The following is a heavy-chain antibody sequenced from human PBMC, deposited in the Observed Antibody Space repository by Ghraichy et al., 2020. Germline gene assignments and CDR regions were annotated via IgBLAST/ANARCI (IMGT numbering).Heavy chain of an antibody. CDR2: IYYSGST. V-gene: IGHV4-59*01. CDR3: ARRGLPGIAAAGTEFDY. D-gene: IGHD6-13*01. Sequence: SETLSLTYTVSGGSISSYYWSWIRQPPGKGLEWIGYIYYSGSTNYNPSLKSRVTISVDTSKNQFSLKLSSVTAADTAVYYCARRGLPGIAAAGTEFDYWGQGTLVTVSS. J-gene: IGHJ4*02. CDR1: GGSISSYY.